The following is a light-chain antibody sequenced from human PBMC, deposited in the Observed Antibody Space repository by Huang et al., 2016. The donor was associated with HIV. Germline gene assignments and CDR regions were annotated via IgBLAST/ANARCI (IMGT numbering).Light chain of an antibody. CDR3: QQRVNGLT. J-gene: IGKJ4*01. CDR1: QNINTH. Sequence: EIVLTQSPATLSFFPGQRVSLSCRASQNINTHLAWYQQRPGQPPGLLIYDASSRVPGVAARFSGRGSGTDFTLTISSLESEDFATYYCQQRVNGLTFGGGTKV. V-gene: IGKV3-11*01. CDR2: DAS.